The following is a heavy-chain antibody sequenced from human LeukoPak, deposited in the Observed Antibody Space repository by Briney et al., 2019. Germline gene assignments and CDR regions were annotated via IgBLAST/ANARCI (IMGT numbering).Heavy chain of an antibody. CDR3: ARASYDILTGYKTDDY. D-gene: IGHD3-9*01. J-gene: IGHJ4*02. Sequence: ASVKVSCKASGYTFTSYGISWVRQAPGQGLEWMGWISAYNGNTNYAQKLQGRVTITTDTSTSTAYMELRSLRSDDTAVYYCARASYDILTGYKTDDYWGQGTLVTVSS. CDR2: ISAYNGNT. CDR1: GYTFTSYG. V-gene: IGHV1-18*01.